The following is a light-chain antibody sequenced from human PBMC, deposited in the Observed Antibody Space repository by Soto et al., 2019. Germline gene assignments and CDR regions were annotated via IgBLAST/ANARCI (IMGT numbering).Light chain of an antibody. CDR1: QSVSSSY. J-gene: IGKJ1*01. V-gene: IGKV3-20*01. Sequence: EVVMRQSPATLSVSPWERATLSCRASQSVSSSYLAWYQQKPGQAPRLLIYGASSRATGIPDRFSGSGSGTDFTLTISRLEPEDFAVYYCQQYGSSAWTFGQGTKVDIK. CDR2: GAS. CDR3: QQYGSSAWT.